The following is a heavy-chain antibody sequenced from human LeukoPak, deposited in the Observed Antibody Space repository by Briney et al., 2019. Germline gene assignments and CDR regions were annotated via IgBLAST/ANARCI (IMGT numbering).Heavy chain of an antibody. V-gene: IGHV4-39*01. J-gene: IGHJ4*02. CDR2: IYYSGST. CDR1: GGSISSSSYY. D-gene: IGHD6-13*01. Sequence: KPSETLSLTCTVSGGSISSSSYYWGWIRQPPGKGLEWIGSIYYSGSTYYNPSLKSRVTISVDTSKNQFSLKLSSVTAADTAVYYCARHSSWYGNFDYWGQGTLVTVSS. CDR3: ARHSSWYGNFDY.